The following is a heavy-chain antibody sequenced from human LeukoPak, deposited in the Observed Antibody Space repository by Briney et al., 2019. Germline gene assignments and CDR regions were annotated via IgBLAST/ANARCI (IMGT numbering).Heavy chain of an antibody. D-gene: IGHD3-3*01. CDR1: GFTFSSYW. CDR3: AKVLLEWLPTYYYYGMDV. J-gene: IGHJ6*02. CDR2: IKQDGSEK. Sequence: GGSLRLSCAASGFTFSSYWMSWVRQAPGKGLEWVANIKQDGSEKYYVDSVKGRFTTSRDNAKNSLYLQMNSLRAEDTAVYYCAKVLLEWLPTYYYYGMDVWGQGTTVTVSS. V-gene: IGHV3-7*03.